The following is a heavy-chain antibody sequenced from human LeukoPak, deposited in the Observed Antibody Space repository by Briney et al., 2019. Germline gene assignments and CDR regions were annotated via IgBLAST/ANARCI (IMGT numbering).Heavy chain of an antibody. D-gene: IGHD3-3*01. CDR1: GYTFTSSD. CDR3: ARDWNTISYMDV. Sequence: ASVKVSFKSSGYTFTSSDINWVRLATGQGLELMGWMNPNSGDTGYAQKFQGRVTMTRNTSISTAYMELSSLRSEDTAAYYCARDWNTISYMDVWGKGTTVTVSS. CDR2: MNPNSGDT. V-gene: IGHV1-8*02. J-gene: IGHJ6*03.